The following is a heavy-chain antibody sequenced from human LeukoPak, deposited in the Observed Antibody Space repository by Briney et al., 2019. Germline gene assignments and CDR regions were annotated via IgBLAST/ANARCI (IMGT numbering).Heavy chain of an antibody. CDR2: INHSGST. J-gene: IGHJ4*02. D-gene: IGHD3-22*01. CDR1: GGSFSGYY. V-gene: IGHV4-34*01. CDR3: ARGGYDSSGYYSDY. Sequence: PSETLSLTCAVYGGSFSGYYWSWIRQPPGKGLEWIGEINHSGSTNYNPSLKSRVTISVDTSKNQFSLKLSSVTAADPAVYYCARGGYDSSGYYSDYWGQGTLVTVSS.